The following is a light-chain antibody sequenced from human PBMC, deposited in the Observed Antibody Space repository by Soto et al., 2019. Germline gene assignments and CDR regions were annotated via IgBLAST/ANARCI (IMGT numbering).Light chain of an antibody. CDR3: CSYTSSSTYV. Sequence: QSALTQPASVSGSPGQSITISCTGTSSDVGGYNVSWYQQHPGKAPKLMIFDVNNRPSGVSNRFSGSKSGNTASLTISGLQAEDEADYYCCSYTSSSTYVFGTGTKVT. V-gene: IGLV2-14*01. J-gene: IGLJ1*01. CDR2: DVN. CDR1: SSDVGGYN.